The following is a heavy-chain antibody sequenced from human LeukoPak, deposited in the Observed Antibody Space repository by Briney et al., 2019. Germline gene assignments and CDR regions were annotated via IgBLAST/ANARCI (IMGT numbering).Heavy chain of an antibody. V-gene: IGHV4-34*01. CDR2: TNHSGST. J-gene: IGHJ3*02. CDR1: GGSFSGYY. Sequence: SETLSLTCAVYGGSFSGYYWSWIRQPPGKGLEWIGETNHSGSTNYNPSLKSRVTISVDTSKNQFSLKLSSVTAADTAVYYCARAEVVGVFDIWGQGTMVTVSS. CDR3: ARAEVVGVFDI. D-gene: IGHD2-15*01.